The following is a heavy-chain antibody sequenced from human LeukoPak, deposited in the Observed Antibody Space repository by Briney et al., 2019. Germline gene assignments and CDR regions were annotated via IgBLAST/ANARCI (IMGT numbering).Heavy chain of an antibody. Sequence: GGSLRLSCAASGFSFRTYAMHWVRQAPGKGLEWVAVLSFDSRDIHYADSVRGRFSISRDNSKSTLYLQMNGLKFEDTAIYYCARDALGSIDYRAQGTLVTVSS. J-gene: IGHJ4*02. D-gene: IGHD3-10*01. CDR1: GFSFRTYA. CDR3: ARDALGSIDY. CDR2: LSFDSRDI. V-gene: IGHV3-30*04.